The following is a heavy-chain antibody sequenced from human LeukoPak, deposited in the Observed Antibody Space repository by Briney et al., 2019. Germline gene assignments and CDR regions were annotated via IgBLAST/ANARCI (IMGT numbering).Heavy chain of an antibody. D-gene: IGHD6-19*01. CDR3: TRGSSGRRDN. Sequence: ASVKVSFKASGYTFTSCDSNWVRQATGQGVEWMGWMNRNSGNTGYGQSFQGRIPMPREISIGTAYMELSNLTSEDTAIYYCTRGSSGRRDNWGQGTMVTVSA. J-gene: IGHJ4*02. CDR1: GYTFTSCD. CDR2: MNRNSGNT. V-gene: IGHV1-8*01.